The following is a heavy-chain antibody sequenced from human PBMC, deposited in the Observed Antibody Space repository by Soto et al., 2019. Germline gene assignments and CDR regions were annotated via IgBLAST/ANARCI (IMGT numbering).Heavy chain of an antibody. D-gene: IGHD3-22*01. Sequence: GGSLRLCCSASGFIFNNYAMSWVRQAPGKGLEWVSGITAYGATRYYAESVKGRFTVSRDNSKSTLYLQMSTLTAEDTAVYYCARDPLLYDSDRYPNCIGLWGQGTLVPVSS. CDR3: ARDPLLYDSDRYPNCIGL. CDR1: GFIFNNYA. V-gene: IGHV3-23*01. CDR2: ITAYGATR. J-gene: IGHJ5*02.